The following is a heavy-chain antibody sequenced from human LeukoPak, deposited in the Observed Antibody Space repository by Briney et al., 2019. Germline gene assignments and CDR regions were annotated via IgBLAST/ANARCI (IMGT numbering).Heavy chain of an antibody. D-gene: IGHD1-26*01. Sequence: GGSLRLSCAAAGFTFSMFSMNWVRQAPGKGLEWIAFIRGRTDTTYYADSVKGRFTISRDNSKNTLYLQMNSLRVEDTAVYYCAKPFIVGATGYYYYYMDVWGKGTTVTVAS. CDR3: AKPFIVGATGYYYYYMDV. CDR2: IRGRTDTT. V-gene: IGHV3-23*01. CDR1: GFTFSMFS. J-gene: IGHJ6*03.